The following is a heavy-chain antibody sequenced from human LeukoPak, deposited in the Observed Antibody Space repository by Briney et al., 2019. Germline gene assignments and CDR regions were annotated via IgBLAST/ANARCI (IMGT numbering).Heavy chain of an antibody. CDR3: ARAQQLAFDY. V-gene: IGHV3-53*01. D-gene: IGHD6-13*01. CDR2: IYSGGSR. CDR1: GFTAISNY. J-gene: IGHJ4*02. Sequence: GGSLRLSCAPSGFTAISNYMSGGRQAPGKGLGWVSVIYSGGSRYYADPVKGRFTISRDNSKNTLYLQMNSLRAEDTAVYYCARAQQLAFDYWGQGTLVTVSS.